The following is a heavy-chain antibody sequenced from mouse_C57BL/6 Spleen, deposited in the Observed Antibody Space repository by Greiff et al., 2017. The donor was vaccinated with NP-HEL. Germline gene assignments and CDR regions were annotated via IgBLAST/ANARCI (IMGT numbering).Heavy chain of an antibody. V-gene: IGHV3-6*01. J-gene: IGHJ2*01. D-gene: IGHD1-1*01. CDR1: GYSITSGYY. CDR2: ISYDGSN. CDR3: ARDRDYGSSPYFDY. Sequence: EVKLVESGPGLVKPSQSLSLTCSVTGYSITSGYYWNWIRQFPGNKLEWMGYISYDGSNNYNPSLKNRISITRDTSKNQFFLKLNSVTTEDTATYYCARDRDYGSSPYFDYWGQGTTLTVSS.